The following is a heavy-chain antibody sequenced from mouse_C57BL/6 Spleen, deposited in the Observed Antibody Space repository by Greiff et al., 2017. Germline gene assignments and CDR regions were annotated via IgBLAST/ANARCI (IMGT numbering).Heavy chain of an antibody. J-gene: IGHJ3*01. CDR2: IDPSDSYT. V-gene: IGHV1-69*01. CDR3: ARPYDYDGSWFAD. Sequence: QVQLQQPGAELVMPGASVKLSCKASGYTFTSYWMHWVKQRPGQGLEWIGEIDPSDSYTNYNQKFKGKSTLTVDKSSSTAYMQLSSLTSEDSAVYYCARPYDYDGSWFADWGQRTLVTVSA. D-gene: IGHD2-4*01. CDR1: GYTFTSYW.